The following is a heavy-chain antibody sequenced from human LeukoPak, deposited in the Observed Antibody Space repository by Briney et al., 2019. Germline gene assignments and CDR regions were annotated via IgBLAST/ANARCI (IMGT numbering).Heavy chain of an antibody. CDR2: IKLDGSEK. CDR3: ARDQYDTWSRRGNFDS. J-gene: IGHJ4*02. CDR1: GFTFSDYY. Sequence: GGSLRLSCAASGFTFSDYYMSWIRQAPGRGLEWVANIKLDGSEKNYVDSVKGRFTISRDNTKNSLYLQMNSLRVEDTAVLYCARDQYDTWSRRGNFDSWGQGTLVIVSS. D-gene: IGHD3-3*01. V-gene: IGHV3-7*03.